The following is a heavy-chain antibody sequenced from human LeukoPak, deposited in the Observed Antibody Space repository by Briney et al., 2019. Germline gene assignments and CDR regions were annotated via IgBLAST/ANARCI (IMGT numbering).Heavy chain of an antibody. CDR3: ATQGLTGDPGAFDY. CDR2: INPNSGGT. J-gene: IGHJ4*02. D-gene: IGHD7-27*01. Sequence: ASVKVSCKASRYTFTGYYMHWVRQAPGQGLEWMGWINPNSGGTKYAQKFQGRVTMTRDTSISTAYMELSRLRSDDTAVYYCATQGLTGDPGAFDYWGQGTLVTVSS. CDR1: RYTFTGYY. V-gene: IGHV1-2*02.